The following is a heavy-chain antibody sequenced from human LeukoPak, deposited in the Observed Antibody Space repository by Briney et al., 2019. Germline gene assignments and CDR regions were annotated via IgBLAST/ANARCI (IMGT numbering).Heavy chain of an antibody. J-gene: IGHJ4*02. V-gene: IGHV3-53*01. Sequence: PGGSLRLSCAASGFTVSSNYMSWVRQAPGKGLEWVSTIYSGGSTYYADSVKGRFTISRDNSKNTLYLQMDSLRAEDTAVYYCARDLCFDYWGQGTLVTVSS. CDR2: IYSGGST. CDR3: ARDLCFDY. CDR1: GFTVSSNY.